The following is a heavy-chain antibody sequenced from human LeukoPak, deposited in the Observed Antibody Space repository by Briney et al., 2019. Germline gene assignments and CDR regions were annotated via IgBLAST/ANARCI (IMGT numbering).Heavy chain of an antibody. CDR3: ARGPAGV. Sequence: PSETLSLTCIVSGASISNNYWSWIRQPPGKGLEWVGYIYYSGSTNYNPSLKSRVAISVDKSENHISLKLTSVTAADTAVYYCARGPAGVWGQGTTVTVSS. J-gene: IGHJ6*02. CDR2: IYYSGST. V-gene: IGHV4-59*12. CDR1: GASISNNY.